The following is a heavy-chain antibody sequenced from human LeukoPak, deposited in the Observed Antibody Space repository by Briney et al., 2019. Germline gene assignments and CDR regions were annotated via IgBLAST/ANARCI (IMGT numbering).Heavy chain of an antibody. D-gene: IGHD2-21*02. CDR1: GGTFSSYA. CDR2: IIPIFGTA. V-gene: IGHV1-69*05. J-gene: IGHJ5*02. CDR3: ARDHTNCGGDCYSPNWFDP. Sequence: SVKVSCKASGGTFSSYAISWVRQAPGQGLEWMGGIIPIFGTANYAQKFQGRVTVTTDESTSTAYMELSSLRSEDTAVYHCARDHTNCGGDCYSPNWFDPWGQGTLVTVSS.